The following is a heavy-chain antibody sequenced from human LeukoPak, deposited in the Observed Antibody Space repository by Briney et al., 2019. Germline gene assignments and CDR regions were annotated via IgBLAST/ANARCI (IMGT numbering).Heavy chain of an antibody. D-gene: IGHD6-6*01. CDR2: ISSSSSYI. V-gene: IGHV3-21*01. Sequence: GGSLRLSCAASGFTFSSYSMNWVRQAPGKGLERASSISSSSSYIYYADSVKGRFTISRDNAKNSLYLQMNSLRAEDTAVYYCARGVRSSSSHWGQGTLVTVSS. CDR1: GFTFSSYS. CDR3: ARGVRSSSSH. J-gene: IGHJ4*02.